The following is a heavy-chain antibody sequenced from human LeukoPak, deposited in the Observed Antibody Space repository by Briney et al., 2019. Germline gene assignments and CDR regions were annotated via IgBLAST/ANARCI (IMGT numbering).Heavy chain of an antibody. Sequence: GRSLRLSCAASGFTFDDYAMHWVRQAPGKGLEWVSGISWNSGSIAYADSVKGRSTISRDNAKNSLYLQMNSLRAEDTALYYCAKGDSGSYNFDYWGQGTLVTVSS. J-gene: IGHJ4*02. CDR3: AKGDSGSYNFDY. CDR1: GFTFDDYA. D-gene: IGHD1-26*01. V-gene: IGHV3-9*01. CDR2: ISWNSGSI.